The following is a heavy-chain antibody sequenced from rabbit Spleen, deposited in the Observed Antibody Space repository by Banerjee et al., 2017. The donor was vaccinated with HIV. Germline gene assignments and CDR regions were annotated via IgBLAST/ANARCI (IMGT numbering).Heavy chain of an antibody. D-gene: IGHD1-1*01. J-gene: IGHJ4*01. CDR3: TRDDGSGHYIDGYFNL. V-gene: IGHV1S45*01. CDR1: GFSISSGYD. CDR2: IYTGNGKN. Sequence: QEQLEESGGGLVKPGGSLTLTCTASGFSISSGYDRSWVRQAPGKGLEWIGFIYTGNGKNYYANWAKGRFPISKTSSTTVTLQVTSLTAADTATYFCTRDDGSGHYIDGYFNLWGPGTLVTVS.